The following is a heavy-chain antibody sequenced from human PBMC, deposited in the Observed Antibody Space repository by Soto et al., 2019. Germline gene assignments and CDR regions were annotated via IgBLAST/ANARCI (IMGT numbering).Heavy chain of an antibody. V-gene: IGHV3-23*01. Sequence: EVQLLESGGGLVQPGGSLRLSCAASGFTFSSYAMSWVRQAPGKGLEWVSDISGSGGSTYYADSVKGRFTISRDNTKNTLYLQMNGLRAEDTAVYYCAKEGSSGSGSYPHSMDVWGKGTTVTVSS. CDR2: ISGSGGST. J-gene: IGHJ6*03. CDR1: GFTFSSYA. CDR3: AKEGSSGSGSYPHSMDV. D-gene: IGHD3-10*01.